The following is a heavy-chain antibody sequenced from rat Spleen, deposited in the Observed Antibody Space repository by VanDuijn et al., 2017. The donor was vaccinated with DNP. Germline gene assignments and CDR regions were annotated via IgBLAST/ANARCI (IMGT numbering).Heavy chain of an antibody. CDR3: ARHVLPLRVWDY. D-gene: IGHD1-4*01. V-gene: IGHV5-22*01. CDR2: ISYDVGVT. Sequence: EVQLVQSGGGLVQPGRSLKLSGAASGFTFSDYYMAWVRQAPTKGLEWVAYISYDVGVTYHGESVKGRFTISRDIANSILYLQMNSLRSEDMATYYCARHVLPLRVWDYWGQGVMVTVSS. J-gene: IGHJ2*01. CDR1: GFTFSDYY.